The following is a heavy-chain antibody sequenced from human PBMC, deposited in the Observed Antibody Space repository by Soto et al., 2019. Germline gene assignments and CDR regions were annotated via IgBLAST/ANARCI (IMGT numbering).Heavy chain of an antibody. Sequence: QVQLVQSGAEVKKPGSSVKVSCNASGGTFSSYTISWGRRAPGQVLEWMGRIIPILGIENYAREFEGRVTLTADKSTSTADMELSRLRSEDKAVYYCARLCPQRGYCSVGSCSPDYWGQGTLVTVSS. J-gene: IGHJ4*02. CDR2: IIPILGIE. CDR3: ARLCPQRGYCSVGSCSPDY. D-gene: IGHD2-15*01. V-gene: IGHV1-69*02. CDR1: GGTFSSYT.